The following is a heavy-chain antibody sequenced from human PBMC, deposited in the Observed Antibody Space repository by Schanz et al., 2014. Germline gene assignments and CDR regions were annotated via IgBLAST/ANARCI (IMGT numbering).Heavy chain of an antibody. D-gene: IGHD6-13*01. CDR1: GFTFRGHA. Sequence: QVQLVESGGGVVQPGTSLRLSCAASGFTFRGHAMHWVRQAPGQGLEKVAVISYDGSHKDYADSVKGRFTISRDNSKNTLYLQMNTERAEDKAVYYCARGYSSWMDVWGQGTTVTVSS. J-gene: IGHJ6*02. CDR2: ISYDGSHK. V-gene: IGHV3-30*04. CDR3: ARGYSSWMDV.